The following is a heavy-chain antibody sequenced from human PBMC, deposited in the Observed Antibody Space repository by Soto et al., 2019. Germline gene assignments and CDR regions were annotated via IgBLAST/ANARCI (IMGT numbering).Heavy chain of an antibody. CDR2: ISYDGSNK. Sequence: GGSLRLSCAASGFTFSSYAMHWVRQAPGKGLEWVAVISYDGSNKYYADSVKGRFTISRDNSKNTLYLQMNSLRAEDTAVYYCASLSSSYGMDVWGQGTTVTVSS. J-gene: IGHJ6*02. V-gene: IGHV3-30-3*01. CDR1: GFTFSSYA. CDR3: ASLSSSYGMDV. D-gene: IGHD6-13*01.